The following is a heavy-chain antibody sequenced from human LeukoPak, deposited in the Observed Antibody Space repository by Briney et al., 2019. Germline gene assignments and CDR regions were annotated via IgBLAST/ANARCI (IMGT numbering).Heavy chain of an antibody. CDR2: ISSSSGSI. V-gene: IGHV3-48*01. CDR3: ARRRRYCSSTSCYSTWFDP. Sequence: GGSLRLSCAASGFTFSSYSMNWVRRAPGKGLEWVSYISSSSGSIYYAESVKGRFTISRDNANNSLYLQMSSLRAEDTAVYYCARRRRYCSSTSCYSTWFDPWGQGTLVTVSS. J-gene: IGHJ5*02. D-gene: IGHD2-2*01. CDR1: GFTFSSYS.